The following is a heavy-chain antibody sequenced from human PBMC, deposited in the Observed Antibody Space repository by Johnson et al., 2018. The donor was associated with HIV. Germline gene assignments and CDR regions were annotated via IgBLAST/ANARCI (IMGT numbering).Heavy chain of an antibody. V-gene: IGHV3-30*02. J-gene: IGHJ3*02. Sequence: QVQLVESGGGLVQPGGSLRLSCAASGFTVSSNYMSWVRQAPGKGLEWVAFIRYDGSNKYYADSVKGRFTISRDNSKNTLYLQMNSLRAEDTAVYYCARSKDCSGGSCPDAFDIWGQGTMVTVSS. CDR2: IRYDGSNK. CDR3: ARSKDCSGGSCPDAFDI. D-gene: IGHD2-15*01. CDR1: GFTVSSNY.